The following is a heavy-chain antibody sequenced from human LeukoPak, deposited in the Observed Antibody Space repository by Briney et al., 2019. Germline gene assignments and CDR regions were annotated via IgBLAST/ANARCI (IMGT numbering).Heavy chain of an antibody. J-gene: IGHJ6*03. CDR1: GYSISSGYY. CDR2: IFHSGST. CDR3: ARDRKYCTSTTCHSSMDV. V-gene: IGHV4-38-2*02. Sequence: SETLSLTCSVSGYSISSGYYWGWIRQPPGKGLEWIGSIFHSGSTYYNPSLKSRVTISVDTSKYQFSLKLTSVIAADTAVYYCARDRKYCTSTTCHSSMDVWGKGTTVTVSS. D-gene: IGHD2-2*01.